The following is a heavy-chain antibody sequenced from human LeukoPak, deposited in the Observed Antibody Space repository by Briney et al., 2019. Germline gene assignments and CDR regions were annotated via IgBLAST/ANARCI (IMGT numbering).Heavy chain of an antibody. CDR1: GFTFSSYA. D-gene: IGHD2-8*01. CDR2: ISDSGGST. CDR3: AKVSGVY. J-gene: IGHJ4*01. V-gene: IGHV3-23*01. Sequence: GGSLRLSCAASGFTFSSYAMSWVRQAPGKGLEWVADISDSGGSTYYADSVKGRFTISRDNAKNSLYLQMNSLRAEDTAVYYCAKVSGVYCGHGGLVTVSS.